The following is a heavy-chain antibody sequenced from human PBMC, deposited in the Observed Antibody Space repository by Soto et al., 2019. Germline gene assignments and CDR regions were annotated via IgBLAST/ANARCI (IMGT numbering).Heavy chain of an antibody. Sequence: GGSLRLSCAASGFTFSSYAMSWVRQAPGKGLEWVSTFSGSGSSTYYADSVKGRFTISRDNSKNTLYLQMNSLRAEDTAVYYCAREFPYYVSSDSYLDYWGQGALVTVSS. CDR1: GFTFSSYA. J-gene: IGHJ4*02. V-gene: IGHV3-23*01. CDR2: FSGSGSST. CDR3: AREFPYYVSSDSYLDY. D-gene: IGHD3-16*01.